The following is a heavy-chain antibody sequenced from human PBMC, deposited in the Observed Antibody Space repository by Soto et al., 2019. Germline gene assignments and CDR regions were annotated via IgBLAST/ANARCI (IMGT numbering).Heavy chain of an antibody. D-gene: IGHD4-4*01. CDR1: GFDFDDHA. CDR3: TRDIFRTITTVDF. J-gene: IGHJ4*02. V-gene: IGHV3-9*01. CDR2: ISWNGAFT. Sequence: EVQLVESGGGLVQPGRSLRLSCVGSGFDFDDHAMIWVRQAPGKGLECVSGISWNGAFTGYANSVRGRFTISRDDAKNSLFLQINSLRPEDTAFYYCTRDIFRTITTVDFWGQGTLVTVSS.